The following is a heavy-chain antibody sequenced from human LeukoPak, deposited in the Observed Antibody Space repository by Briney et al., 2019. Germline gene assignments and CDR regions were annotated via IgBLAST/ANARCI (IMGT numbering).Heavy chain of an antibody. CDR3: ATFGSGTSHDY. D-gene: IGHD3-10*01. Sequence: GESLKISCKSSGYTFTNYWIGWVRQMSGKGLEWMGIIYPGDSDTRYSPSFQGQVTISADKSISTAYLQWSSLKASDTAMYYCATFGSGTSHDYWGQGTLVTVSS. V-gene: IGHV5-51*01. CDR1: GYTFTNYW. J-gene: IGHJ4*02. CDR2: IYPGDSDT.